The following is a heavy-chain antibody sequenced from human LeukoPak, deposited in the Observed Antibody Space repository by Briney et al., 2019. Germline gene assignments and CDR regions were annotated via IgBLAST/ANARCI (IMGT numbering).Heavy chain of an antibody. Sequence: GGSLRLSCAASGFTFSSYAMSWVRQAPGKGLEWVSAISGSGGSTYYADSVKGRFTISRDNPKNTLYLQMNSLRAEDTAVYYCARDRCTNGVCYYDYWGQGTLVTVSS. D-gene: IGHD2-8*01. V-gene: IGHV3-23*01. CDR1: GFTFSSYA. J-gene: IGHJ4*02. CDR2: ISGSGGST. CDR3: ARDRCTNGVCYYDY.